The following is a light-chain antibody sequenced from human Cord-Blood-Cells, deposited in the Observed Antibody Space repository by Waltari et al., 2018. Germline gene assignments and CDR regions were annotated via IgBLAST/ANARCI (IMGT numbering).Light chain of an antibody. CDR2: DAS. V-gene: IGKV1-5*01. CDR3: QQYNSWT. J-gene: IGKJ1*01. Sequence: DIQMTQSPSTLSASVGDRVTITCRASQSISSWLAWYQQKPGKAPKPLIYDASSLERGVPSRFSGSGSGTEFTLTISSLQPDVFATYYCQQYNSWTFGQGTKVEIK. CDR1: QSISSW.